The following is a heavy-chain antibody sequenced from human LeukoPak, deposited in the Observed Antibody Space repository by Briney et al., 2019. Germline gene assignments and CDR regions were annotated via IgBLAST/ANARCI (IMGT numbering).Heavy chain of an antibody. J-gene: IGHJ4*02. D-gene: IGHD1-26*01. V-gene: IGHV1-8*01. CDR1: GYTFTNYD. CDR3: ARVTGSIDY. Sequence: ASVKVSCKASGYTFTNYDINRVRQATGQGLEWMGWMNINSGNTGYAQKFQGRVTMTRDTSISTAYMELNSLRSDDTAVYYCARVTGSIDYWGQGTLVTVSS. CDR2: MNINSGNT.